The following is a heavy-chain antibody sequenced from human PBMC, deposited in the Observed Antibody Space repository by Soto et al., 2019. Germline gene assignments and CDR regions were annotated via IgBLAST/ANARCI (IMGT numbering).Heavy chain of an antibody. Sequence: PGGSLRLSCAASGFRFSDFAMTWARQAPGRGLEWVSAITGTASSTYYADSVKGRFTISRDNSKNTLYLQINSLRAEDTAIYYCAKGAEGYVVSSLDSWGQGTLVTVSS. V-gene: IGHV3-23*01. D-gene: IGHD5-12*01. CDR2: ITGTASST. CDR1: GFRFSDFA. CDR3: AKGAEGYVVSSLDS. J-gene: IGHJ4*02.